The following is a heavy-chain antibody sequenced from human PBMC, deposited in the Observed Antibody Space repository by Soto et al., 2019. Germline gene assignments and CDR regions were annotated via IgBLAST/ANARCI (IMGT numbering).Heavy chain of an antibody. J-gene: IGHJ6*02. Sequence: QVQLVQSGAEVKKPGSSVKVSCTASGGTFSSYAISWVRQAPGQGLEWMGGIIPIFGTANYAQKFQGRVTITADDSTCTANMELSRLSSEDTGVYSCARDTPVDILTRYSHYYGMDVWGQGTTVTVSS. V-gene: IGHV1-69*12. CDR2: IIPIFGTA. CDR1: GGTFSSYA. D-gene: IGHD3-9*01. CDR3: ARDTPVDILTRYSHYYGMDV.